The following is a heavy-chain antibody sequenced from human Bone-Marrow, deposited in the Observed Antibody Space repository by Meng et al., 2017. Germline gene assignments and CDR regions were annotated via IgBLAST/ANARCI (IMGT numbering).Heavy chain of an antibody. J-gene: IGHJ1*01. CDR3: ARGVVADPPGD. V-gene: IGHV4-61*01. D-gene: IGHD2-15*01. CDR2: IYQSGST. CDR1: GASVNTGSYY. Sequence: GPLEDSGPGLVRSSETLSLTCTVSGASVNTGSYYWSWIRQPPGRGLELIGFIYQSGSTNNNPSLKSRVTISLDMSSNQFSLTLNSVTAADTAIYYCARGVVADPPGDWGRGTLVTVSS.